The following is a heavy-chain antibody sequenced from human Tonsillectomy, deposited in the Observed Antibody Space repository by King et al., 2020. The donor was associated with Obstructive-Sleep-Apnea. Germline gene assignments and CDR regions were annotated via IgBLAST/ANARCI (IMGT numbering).Heavy chain of an antibody. J-gene: IGHJ4*02. Sequence: QLVQSGAEVKKPGESLRISCKGSVYYFINYWISWVGQMPGKGREWMGRIDPSDSYTNYSQSFQCHDTISVDKSISTVFLQWRSLKSSDTAMYYCATTGMTHAVSDYWGQGTLVTVSS. CDR1: VYYFINYW. D-gene: IGHD1-1*01. CDR3: ATTGMTHAVSDY. CDR2: IDPSDSYT. V-gene: IGHV5-10-1*03.